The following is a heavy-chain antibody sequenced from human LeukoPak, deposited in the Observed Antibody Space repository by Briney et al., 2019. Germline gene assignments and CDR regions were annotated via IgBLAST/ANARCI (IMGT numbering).Heavy chain of an antibody. D-gene: IGHD3-22*01. Sequence: SETLSLTCTVSGGSISSSSYYWGWIRQPPGKGLGWIGIIYYSGSTNYNPSLKSRVTISVDTSKNQFSLKLSSVTAADTAVYYCARGRYYYDSSAYWGQGTLVTVSS. V-gene: IGHV4-39*07. CDR3: ARGRYYYDSSAY. J-gene: IGHJ4*02. CDR2: IYYSGST. CDR1: GGSISSSSYY.